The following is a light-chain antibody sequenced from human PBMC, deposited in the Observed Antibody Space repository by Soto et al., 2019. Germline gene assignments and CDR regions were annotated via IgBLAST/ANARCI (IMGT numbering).Light chain of an antibody. CDR2: DVS. V-gene: IGLV2-14*01. J-gene: IGLJ2*01. CDR1: SSDVGGYNY. CDR3: SSYTSSITPL. Sequence: QSALTQPASVSESPGQSITISCTGTSSDVGGYNYVSWYQQHPGKAPKLMIYDVSNRPSGVSNRFSGSKSGNTASLTISGLQAEDEADYYCSSYTSSITPLFGGGTKLTVL.